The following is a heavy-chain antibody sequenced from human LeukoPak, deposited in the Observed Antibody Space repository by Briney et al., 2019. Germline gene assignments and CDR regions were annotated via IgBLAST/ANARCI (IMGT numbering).Heavy chain of an antibody. CDR3: ARGSPGIAGGDY. CDR2: MNPNSGNT. CDR1: GYTFTSYY. D-gene: IGHD6-13*01. Sequence: GASVKVSCKASGYTFTSYYMHWVRQATGQGLEWMGWMNPNSGNTGYAQKFQGRVTMTRNTSISTAYMELSSLRSEDTAVYYCARGSPGIAGGDYWGQGTLVTVSS. J-gene: IGHJ4*02. V-gene: IGHV1-8*02.